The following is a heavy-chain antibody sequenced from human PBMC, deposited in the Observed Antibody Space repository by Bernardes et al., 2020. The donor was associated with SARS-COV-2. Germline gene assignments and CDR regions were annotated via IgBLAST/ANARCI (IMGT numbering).Heavy chain of an antibody. V-gene: IGHV1-24*01. CDR3: ATATVLRFLEWTQSKGYYYYYGMDV. CDR2: FDPEDGET. D-gene: IGHD3-3*01. J-gene: IGHJ6*02. CDR1: GYTLTELS. Sequence: ASVKVSCKVSGYTLTELSMHWVRQAPGKGLEWMGGFDPEDGETIYAQKFQGRVTMTEDTSTDTAYMELSSLRSEDTAVYYCATATVLRFLEWTQSKGYYYYYGMDVWGQGTTVTVSS.